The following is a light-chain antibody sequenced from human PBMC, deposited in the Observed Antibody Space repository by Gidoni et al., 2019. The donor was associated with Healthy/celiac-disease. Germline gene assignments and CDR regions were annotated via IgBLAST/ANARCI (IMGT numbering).Light chain of an antibody. V-gene: IGKV3-11*01. CDR3: QQRSNLPT. Sequence: EIVLTQSPATLSLSPGERATLSCRASQSVSSYLAWYQQQPGQAPRLLIYDASNRATGIPARFSGSGSGTDFTLTISSLEPEDFAVYYCQQRSNLPTFGPGTKVDIK. J-gene: IGKJ3*01. CDR2: DAS. CDR1: QSVSSY.